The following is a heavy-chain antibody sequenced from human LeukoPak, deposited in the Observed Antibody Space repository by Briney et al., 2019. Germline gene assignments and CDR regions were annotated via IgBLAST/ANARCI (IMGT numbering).Heavy chain of an antibody. D-gene: IGHD4-23*01. Sequence: GGSLRLSCAASGFTFSSYAMSWVRQAPGKGLEWVSTISGSGGGTYYADSVKGWFTISRDNSKNTLYLQMNSLRAEDTAVYYCAKAYAGNTYYYGMDVWGQGTTVTVSS. CDR3: AKAYAGNTYYYGMDV. CDR2: ISGSGGGT. J-gene: IGHJ6*02. V-gene: IGHV3-23*01. CDR1: GFTFSSYA.